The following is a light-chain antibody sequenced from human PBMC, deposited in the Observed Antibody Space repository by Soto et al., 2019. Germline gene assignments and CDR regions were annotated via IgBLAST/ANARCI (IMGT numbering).Light chain of an antibody. CDR1: QGISSY. CDR3: QQLNSYPPQIT. Sequence: IQLTQSPSSLSASVGDRVTITCRASQGISSYLAWYQQKPGKAPKLLIYAASTLQSGVPSSFSGSGSGTDFTLTISSLQPEDFATYYCQQLNSYPPQITFGQGTRLEIK. J-gene: IGKJ5*01. CDR2: AAS. V-gene: IGKV1-9*01.